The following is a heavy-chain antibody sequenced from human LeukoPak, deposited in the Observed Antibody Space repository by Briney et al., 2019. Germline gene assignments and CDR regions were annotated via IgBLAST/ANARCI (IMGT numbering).Heavy chain of an antibody. V-gene: IGHV4-61*01. CDR3: ARDRTYYDSSGYYNWFDP. Sequence: SETLSLTCTVSGGSVSSGSYYWSWIRQPPGKGLEWIGYIYYSGSTYYNPSLKSRVTISVDTSKNQFSLKLSSVTAADTAVYYCARDRTYYDSSGYYNWFDPWGQGTLVTVSS. CDR2: IYYSGST. CDR1: GGSVSSGSYY. D-gene: IGHD3-22*01. J-gene: IGHJ5*02.